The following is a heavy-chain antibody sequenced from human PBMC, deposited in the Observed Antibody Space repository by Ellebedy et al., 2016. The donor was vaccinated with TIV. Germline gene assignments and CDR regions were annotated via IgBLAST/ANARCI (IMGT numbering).Heavy chain of an antibody. Sequence: MPSETLSLTCSVYGDSISNYYWSRIRQPPGEGLEWIGYVSHSGSTNYSPSLKSRVTISVDTSKNQFSLKLTSVTAADTAVYYCARWVFGRTFDSWGQGTLVTVSS. V-gene: IGHV4-59*08. CDR2: VSHSGST. CDR3: ARWVFGRTFDS. J-gene: IGHJ4*02. CDR1: GDSISNYY. D-gene: IGHD1-26*01.